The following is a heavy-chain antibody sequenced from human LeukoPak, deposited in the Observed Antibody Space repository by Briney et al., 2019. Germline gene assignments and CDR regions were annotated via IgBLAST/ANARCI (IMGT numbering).Heavy chain of an antibody. D-gene: IGHD6-13*01. J-gene: IGHJ4*02. Sequence: SGGSLRLSCAASGFTFSSYAMSWVRQAPGKGPEWVSAISGSGGSTYYADSVKGRFTISRDNSKNTLYLQMNSLRAEDTAVYYCAKDGASSSWFKFDYWGQGTLVTVSS. CDR1: GFTFSSYA. CDR3: AKDGASSSWFKFDY. CDR2: ISGSGGST. V-gene: IGHV3-23*01.